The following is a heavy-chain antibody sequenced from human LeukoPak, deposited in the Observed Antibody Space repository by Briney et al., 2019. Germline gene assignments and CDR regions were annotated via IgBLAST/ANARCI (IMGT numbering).Heavy chain of an antibody. CDR3: ARDPRTTGKSNYGMDV. CDR1: GITVSSNY. Sequence: PGGSLRLSCAASGITVSSNYMSWVRQPPGKGLEWVSIIYSGGTTYYADSVQGRFTISRDNSKNKVYLQMNSLRVEDTAVYYCARDPRTTGKSNYGMDVWGQGTTVTVSS. CDR2: IYSGGTT. V-gene: IGHV3-53*01. J-gene: IGHJ6*02. D-gene: IGHD4-17*01.